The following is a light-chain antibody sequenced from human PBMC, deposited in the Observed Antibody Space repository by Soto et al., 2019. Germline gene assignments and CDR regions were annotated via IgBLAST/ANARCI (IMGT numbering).Light chain of an antibody. J-gene: IGKJ1*01. CDR3: QQRET. V-gene: IGKV3-11*01. CDR1: QSINTY. Sequence: EIVLTQSPATLSLSPGERATLSCRASQSINTYLACYQQKPGQAPRLLIYDASNRATGIPARLSGSGSGTDFTLTISSLEPEDFAVYYCQQRETFGQGTKV. CDR2: DAS.